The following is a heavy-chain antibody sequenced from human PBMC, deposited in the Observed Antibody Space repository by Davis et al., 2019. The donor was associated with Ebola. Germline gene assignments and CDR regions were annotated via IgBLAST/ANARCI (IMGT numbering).Heavy chain of an antibody. J-gene: IGHJ6*02. CDR2: IYASGST. CDR3: AREGNYYYNAMDV. V-gene: IGHV4-61*02. CDR1: GVSISTGRYY. Sequence: PSETLSLTCTVSGVSISTGRYYWSWIRQPADKGLEWIGRIYASGSTNYNPSLKSRVTMSVDTSKNQFSLKLSSVTAADTAVYYCAREGNYYYNAMDVWGQGTTITVSS.